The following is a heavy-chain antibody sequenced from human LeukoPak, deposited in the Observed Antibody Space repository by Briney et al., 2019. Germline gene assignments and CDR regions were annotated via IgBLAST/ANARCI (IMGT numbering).Heavy chain of an antibody. J-gene: IGHJ4*02. CDR2: IYYSGST. Sequence: SETLSLTCTVSGGSISSSSYYWGWLRQPPGKGLEWIGSIYYSGSTYYNPSLKSRVTISVDTSKNQFSLRRSSVTAADTAVYYCARNSYGPFDYWGQGTLVTVSS. CDR3: ARNSYGPFDY. D-gene: IGHD5-18*01. V-gene: IGHV4-39*01. CDR1: GGSISSSSYY.